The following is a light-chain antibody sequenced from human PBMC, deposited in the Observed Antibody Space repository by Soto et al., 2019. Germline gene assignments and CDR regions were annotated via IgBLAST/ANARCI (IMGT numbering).Light chain of an antibody. CDR3: AAWDDSLSAWV. CDR2: KTD. CDR1: SYNIGKNL. Sequence: QSVLTQPPSASGTPGQRVTISCSGGSYNIGKNLVYWYQQRPGTAPTLLVFKTDARPSGVPERFSGSNSGSSASLAISGLRSEDEADYFCAAWDDSLSAWVFGGGTKLTVL. J-gene: IGLJ3*02. V-gene: IGLV1-47*01.